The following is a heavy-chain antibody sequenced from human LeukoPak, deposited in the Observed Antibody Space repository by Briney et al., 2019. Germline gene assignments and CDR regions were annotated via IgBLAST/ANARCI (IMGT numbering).Heavy chain of an antibody. CDR1: GFTFSNYA. J-gene: IGHJ1*01. D-gene: IGHD5-12*01. CDR3: VKVGDSGYGEYYQH. V-gene: IGHV3-23*01. Sequence: GGSLRLSCVASGFTFSNYAMSWVRQAPEKGLDWVSVISGSAHKIRYADSVKGRFTISRDNSKNTLYLQMSSLRAEDTALYYCVKVGDSGYGEYYQHWGQGTLVTVSS. CDR2: ISGSAHKI.